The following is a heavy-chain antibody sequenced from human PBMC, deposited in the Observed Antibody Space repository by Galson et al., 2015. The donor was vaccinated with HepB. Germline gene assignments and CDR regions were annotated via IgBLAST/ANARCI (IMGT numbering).Heavy chain of an antibody. D-gene: IGHD4-11*01. J-gene: IGHJ4*02. Sequence: SLRLSCAASGFTFDDYAIHWVRQAPGKGLEWVSGISWNSGSIGYADSVKGRFTISRDNAKNSLYLQMNSLRAEDTALYYCAKDKGSTVTIGFDYWGQGTLVTVSS. V-gene: IGHV3-9*01. CDR2: ISWNSGSI. CDR1: GFTFDDYA. CDR3: AKDKGSTVTIGFDY.